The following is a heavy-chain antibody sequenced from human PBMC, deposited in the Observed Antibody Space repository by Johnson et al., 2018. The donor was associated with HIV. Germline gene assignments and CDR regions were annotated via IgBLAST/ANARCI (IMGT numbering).Heavy chain of an antibody. V-gene: IGHV3-13*01. Sequence: VQLVESGGGLVQPGGSLRLSCAASGFTFSSYDMHWVRQATGKGLEWVSAIGTAGDTYYPGSVKGRFTISRENAKNSLYLQMNSLRAEDTAVYYCATRDPTHRTGVFEIWGQGTTVTVSS. CDR2: IGTAGDT. CDR1: GFTFSSYD. CDR3: ATRDPTHRTGVFEI. J-gene: IGHJ3*02. D-gene: IGHD1-14*01.